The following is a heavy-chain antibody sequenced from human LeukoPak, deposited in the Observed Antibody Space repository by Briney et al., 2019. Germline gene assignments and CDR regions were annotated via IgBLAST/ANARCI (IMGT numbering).Heavy chain of an antibody. D-gene: IGHD2-15*01. Sequence: GGSLRLSCAASGFTFDDYGMSWVRQAPGKGLEWVSGINWNGGSTGYADSVKGRFTISRDNAKNSLYLQMNSLRAEDTAVYYCAKAKDIVVVVAAPQIRDGAFDIWGQGTMVTVSS. CDR1: GFTFDDYG. J-gene: IGHJ3*02. CDR2: INWNGGST. CDR3: AKAKDIVVVVAAPQIRDGAFDI. V-gene: IGHV3-20*04.